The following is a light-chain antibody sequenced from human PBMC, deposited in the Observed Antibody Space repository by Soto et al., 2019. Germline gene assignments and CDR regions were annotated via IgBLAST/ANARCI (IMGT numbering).Light chain of an antibody. CDR3: QQRSYWR. Sequence: EVVLTQSPATLSLSPGESATLSCRASQSVRSYLAWYQQKPGQAPRLLIYGASNRATGIPARFSGSGSGTDFTLTISSLEPEDFAVYYCQQRSYWRFGGGTRVQIK. CDR2: GAS. J-gene: IGKJ4*01. V-gene: IGKV3-11*01. CDR1: QSVRSY.